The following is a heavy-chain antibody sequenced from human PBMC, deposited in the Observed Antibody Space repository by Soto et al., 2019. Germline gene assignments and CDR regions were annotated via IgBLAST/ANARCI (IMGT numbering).Heavy chain of an antibody. CDR3: ARSFVVVPGAISNWFDP. CDR2: FRTGGDDRTT. CDR1: GFTFSCYS. V-gene: IGHV3-23*01. Sequence: GGSLRLSCAASGFTFSCYSMTWARPAPGKGLEWVSGFRTGGDDRTTYYADSGRGRFTISRDNSKNTLFLQMNSLRAEDTGLYYCARSFVVVPGAISNWFDPWGQGT. J-gene: IGHJ5*02. D-gene: IGHD2-2*02.